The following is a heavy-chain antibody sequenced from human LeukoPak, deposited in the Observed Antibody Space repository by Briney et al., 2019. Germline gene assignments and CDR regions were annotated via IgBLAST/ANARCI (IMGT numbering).Heavy chain of an antibody. V-gene: IGHV3-64*01. D-gene: IGHD3-22*01. CDR2: ISSNGGNT. J-gene: IGHJ4*02. CDR1: GFIFSNYA. CDR3: ARERDSSGYTFDY. Sequence: GGSLRLSCTASGFIFSNYAMHWVRQAPGKGLEYVSAISSNGGNTYYGNSVKGRFTISRDNSKNTLYLQMGSLRPEDMAVYYCARERDSSGYTFDYWGQGTLVTVSS.